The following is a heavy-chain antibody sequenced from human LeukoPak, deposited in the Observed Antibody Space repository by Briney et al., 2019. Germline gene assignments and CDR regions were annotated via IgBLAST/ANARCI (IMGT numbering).Heavy chain of an antibody. Sequence: PSETLSLTCAVYGGSFSGYYWSWIRQPPGKGLEWIGEINHSGSTNYNPSLKSRVTISVDTSKNQFSLKLGSVTAADTAVYYCARGALVVVRDNWFDPWGQGTLVTVSS. V-gene: IGHV4-34*01. D-gene: IGHD2-15*01. J-gene: IGHJ5*02. CDR2: INHSGST. CDR1: GGSFSGYY. CDR3: ARGALVVVRDNWFDP.